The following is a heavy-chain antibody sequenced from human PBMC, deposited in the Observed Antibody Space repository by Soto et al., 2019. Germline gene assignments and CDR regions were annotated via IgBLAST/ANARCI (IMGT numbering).Heavy chain of an antibody. D-gene: IGHD3-10*01. Sequence: GGSLRLSCAASGFTFSDCSMHWVRQAPGKGLEWVASTSYNGNNKYYGDSVKGRCTISRDHSKNTLHLEMITLRPEDTAVYYCAKDIKCEDFPYGYFYYGMDVWGQGTTVTVSS. J-gene: IGHJ6*02. CDR2: TSYNGNNK. CDR3: AKDIKCEDFPYGYFYYGMDV. V-gene: IGHV3-30*18. CDR1: GFTFSDCS.